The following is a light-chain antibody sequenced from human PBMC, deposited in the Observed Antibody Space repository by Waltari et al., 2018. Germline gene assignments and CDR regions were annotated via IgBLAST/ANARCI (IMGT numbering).Light chain of an antibody. V-gene: IGLV3-19*01. CDR1: SHRRYY. CDR3: LSRDTTSTRV. Sequence: SSELTQDPAVSVALGQTVSITCQGDSHRRYYASWYQQRPGQAPILILYGQDNRPSGIPDRFSGSTSGNTASLTITGAQAEDEADYYCLSRDTTSTRVFGGGTRLTV. J-gene: IGLJ3*02. CDR2: GQD.